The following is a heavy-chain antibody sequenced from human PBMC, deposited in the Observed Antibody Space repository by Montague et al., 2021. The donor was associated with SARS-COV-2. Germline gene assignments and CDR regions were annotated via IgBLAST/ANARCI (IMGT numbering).Heavy chain of an antibody. Sequence: SLRLSCAASGFTFGGHWMHWVRQAPGKGLVWVSSLSSDGTDRRYADPVKGRFTIFRDNAKNTVYLQMNGLRAEDTAVYYCTRGCGPTSCPADFWGRGTLVTASS. D-gene: IGHD2-2*01. CDR3: TRGCGPTSCPADF. J-gene: IGHJ4*02. V-gene: IGHV3-74*01. CDR2: LSSDGTDR. CDR1: GFTFGGHW.